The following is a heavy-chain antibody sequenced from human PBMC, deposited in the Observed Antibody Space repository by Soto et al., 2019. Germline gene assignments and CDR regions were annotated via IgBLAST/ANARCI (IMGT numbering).Heavy chain of an antibody. J-gene: IGHJ6*02. CDR3: ASSFELGRTYYYGMDV. CDR1: GFTFSSYS. D-gene: IGHD1-26*01. CDR2: ISSSSSTI. Sequence: EVQLVESGGGLVQPGGSLRLSCAASGFTFSSYSMNWVRQAPGKGLEWVSYISSSSSTIYYADSVKGRFTISRDNAKNSLYLQKNSLRDEDTAVYYCASSFELGRTYYYGMDVWGQGSTVTVSS. V-gene: IGHV3-48*02.